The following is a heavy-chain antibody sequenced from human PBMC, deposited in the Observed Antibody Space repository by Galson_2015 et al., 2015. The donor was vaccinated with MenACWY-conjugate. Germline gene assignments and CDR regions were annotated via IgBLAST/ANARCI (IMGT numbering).Heavy chain of an antibody. CDR1: GYTFTSYY. CDR3: ARDGAGVEMATRHNWFDP. D-gene: IGHD5-24*01. J-gene: IGHJ5*02. Sequence: SVMVSCKASGYTFTSYYMHWVRQAPGQGLEWMGIINPSGGSTSYAQKFQGRVTMTRDTSTSTVYMELSSLRSEDTAVYYCARDGAGVEMATRHNWFDPWGQGTLVTVSS. CDR2: INPSGGST. V-gene: IGHV1-46*01.